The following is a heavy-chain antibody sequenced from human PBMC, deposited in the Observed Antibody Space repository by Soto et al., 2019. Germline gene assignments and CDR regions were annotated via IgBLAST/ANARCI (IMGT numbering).Heavy chain of an antibody. CDR2: ITYTGVST. J-gene: IGHJ4*02. D-gene: IGHD6-13*01. CDR1: EFSFDDYA. V-gene: IGHV3-23*01. Sequence: EAQLLESGGDLVQPGGSLRLSCAASEFSFDDYAMSWVRQAPGKGLEWVSSITYTGVSTYYADSVKGRFTISRDNSRDTLFLQMNSLRAEDTAIYYCAKSSVWYPYFDSWGQGPLVTVSS. CDR3: AKSSVWYPYFDS.